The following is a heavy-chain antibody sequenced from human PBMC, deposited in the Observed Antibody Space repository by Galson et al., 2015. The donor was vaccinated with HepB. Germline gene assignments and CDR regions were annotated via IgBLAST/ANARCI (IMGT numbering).Heavy chain of an antibody. J-gene: IGHJ3*02. Sequence: QSGAEVKQPGESLKISCETSGYSFTGYWIGWVRQMPGKGLEWMGIIYPGDSDTRYRLSFQGPVTMSIDKSISTAYLHWSSLEASDSAIYYCARQGVSVVIPVGIGAFDIWGQGTMVTVST. CDR2: IYPGDSDT. CDR3: ARQGVSVVIPVGIGAFDI. V-gene: IGHV5-51*01. CDR1: GYSFTGYW. D-gene: IGHD2-2*01.